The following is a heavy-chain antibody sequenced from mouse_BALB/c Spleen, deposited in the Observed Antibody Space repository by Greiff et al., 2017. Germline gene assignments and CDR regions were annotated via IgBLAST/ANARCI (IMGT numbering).Heavy chain of an antibody. CDR3: ALITTGRRWFAY. V-gene: IGHV1-7*01. J-gene: IGHJ3*01. CDR1: GYTFTSYW. D-gene: IGHD1-1*01. Sequence: QVQLKQSGAELAKPGASVKMSCKASGYTFTSYWMHWVKQRPGQGLEWIGYINPSTGYTEYNQKFKDKATLTADKSSSTAYMQLSSLTSEDSAVYYCALITTGRRWFAYWGQGTLVTVSA. CDR2: INPSTGYT.